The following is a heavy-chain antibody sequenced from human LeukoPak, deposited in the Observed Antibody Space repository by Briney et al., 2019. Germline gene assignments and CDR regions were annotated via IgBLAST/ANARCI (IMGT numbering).Heavy chain of an antibody. D-gene: IGHD3-10*01. CDR1: GFTFSSYS. CDR2: IRSSSSYI. CDR3: ARDRYYGSGRYNYFDY. V-gene: IGHV3-21*01. Sequence: PGGSLRLSCAASGFTFSSYSMNWVRQAPGKGLEWVSFIRSSSSYIYYADSVKGRFTISRDNAKNSLYLQMNSLRAEDTAVYYCARDRYYGSGRYNYFDYWGQGTLVTVSS. J-gene: IGHJ4*02.